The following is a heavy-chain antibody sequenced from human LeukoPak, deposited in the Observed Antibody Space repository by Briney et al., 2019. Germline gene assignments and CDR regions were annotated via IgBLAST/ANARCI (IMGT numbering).Heavy chain of an antibody. V-gene: IGHV4-34*01. CDR1: GFTFDIYA. J-gene: IGHJ4*02. CDR3: ARRPWVGAADY. D-gene: IGHD3-16*01. Sequence: PGGSLRLSCAASGFTFDIYAMHWVRQTPGRGLEWIGEMSQSGSTNYNPSLKSRVTISVDPSKNQFSLRLSAVTAADTAVYYCARRPWVGAADYWGRGTLVTVSS. CDR2: MSQSGST.